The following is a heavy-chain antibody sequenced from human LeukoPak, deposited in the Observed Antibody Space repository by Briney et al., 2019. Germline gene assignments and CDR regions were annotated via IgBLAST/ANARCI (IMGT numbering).Heavy chain of an antibody. CDR1: GFTFSSYA. J-gene: IGHJ4*02. D-gene: IGHD6-6*01. V-gene: IGHV3-30-3*01. CDR2: ISYDGSNK. CDR3: ARVNEQQLAVDYFDY. Sequence: GRSLRLSCAASGFTFSSYAMHWFRQAPGKGLEWVAVISYDGSNKYYADSVKGRFTISRDNSKNTLYLQMNSLRAEDTAVYYCARVNEQQLAVDYFDYWGQGTLVTVSS.